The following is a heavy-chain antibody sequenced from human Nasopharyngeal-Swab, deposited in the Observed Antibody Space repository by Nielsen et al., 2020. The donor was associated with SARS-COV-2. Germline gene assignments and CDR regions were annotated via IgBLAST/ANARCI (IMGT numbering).Heavy chain of an antibody. CDR1: GFTFSSYS. V-gene: IGHV3-23*01. D-gene: IGHD4-17*01. J-gene: IGHJ4*02. Sequence: GESLKISCAASGFTFSSYSMSWLRQAPGKGLEWVSTITGNGDTTYYADSVKGRFTISRDSSKNTLYLQMDSLRGEDTAVYYCARDAPAHYGAFYWGPGTLVTVSS. CDR3: ARDAPAHYGAFY. CDR2: ITGNGDTT.